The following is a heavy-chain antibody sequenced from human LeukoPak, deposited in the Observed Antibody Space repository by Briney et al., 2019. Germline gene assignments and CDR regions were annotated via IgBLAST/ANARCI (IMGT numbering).Heavy chain of an antibody. Sequence: GGSLRLSCAASGFTVSSSYMSWVRQAPGKGLEWVSSISTSSLYIYYADSVKGRFTISRDNAKNSLYLHMNSLRAEDTAVYYCARDPPILTGPYYYYMDIWGKGTTVTISS. D-gene: IGHD3-9*01. J-gene: IGHJ6*03. CDR3: ARDPPILTGPYYYYMDI. V-gene: IGHV3-21*01. CDR1: GFTVSSSY. CDR2: ISTSSLYI.